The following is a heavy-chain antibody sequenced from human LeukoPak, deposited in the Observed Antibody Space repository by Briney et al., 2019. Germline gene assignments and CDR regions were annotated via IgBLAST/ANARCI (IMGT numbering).Heavy chain of an antibody. CDR2: IYYSGST. D-gene: IGHD3-10*01. CDR1: GGSISSYY. V-gene: IGHV4-59*12. J-gene: IGHJ4*02. Sequence: SETLSLTCTVSGGSISSYYWSWIRQPPGKGLEWIGYIYYSGSTNYNPSLKSRVTISVDTSKNQFSLKLSSATAADTAVYYCAKDRGVISYDFFDYWGQGTLVTVSS. CDR3: AKDRGVISYDFFDY.